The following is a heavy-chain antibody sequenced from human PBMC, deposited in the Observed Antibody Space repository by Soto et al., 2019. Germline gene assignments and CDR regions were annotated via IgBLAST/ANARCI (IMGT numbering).Heavy chain of an antibody. CDR2: VYPRDSDT. D-gene: IGHD2-15*01. CDR1: GYIFIDYW. J-gene: IGHJ4*02. V-gene: IGHV5-51*01. Sequence: GESLKISCKASGYIFIDYWIGWVRQMPGKGLEWMGIVYPRDSDTRYSPSFQGQVTISADRSTGTAFLQWRSLKASDTALYYCARPPLPGYSIHFNSWGQGTLVTVS. CDR3: ARPPLPGYSIHFNS.